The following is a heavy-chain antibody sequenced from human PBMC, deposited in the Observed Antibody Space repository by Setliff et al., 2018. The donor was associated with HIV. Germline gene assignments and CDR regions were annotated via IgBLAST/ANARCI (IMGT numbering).Heavy chain of an antibody. CDR2: IYTSGRT. J-gene: IGHJ4*02. Sequence: SETLSLTCTVSGGSISSGSHYWSWIRQPAGKGLEWIGLIYTSGRTNYNPSLKSRVTISVDRSKNQFSLNLSSVTAADTAPYYCASLFHDTSAPWLYYFDYWGQGTLVTVSS. D-gene: IGHD3-22*01. V-gene: IGHV4-61*02. CDR3: ASLFHDTSAPWLYYFDY. CDR1: GGSISSGSHY.